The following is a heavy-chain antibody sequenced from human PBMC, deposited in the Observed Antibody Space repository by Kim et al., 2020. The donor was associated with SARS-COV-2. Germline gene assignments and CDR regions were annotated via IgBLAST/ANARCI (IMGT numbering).Heavy chain of an antibody. CDR1: GFTFSSYG. J-gene: IGHJ6*02. D-gene: IGHD6-13*01. Sequence: GGSLRLSCAASGFTFSSYGMHWVRQAPGKGLEWVAVISYDGSNKYYADSVKGRFTISRDNSKNTLYLQMNSLRAEDTAVYYCAKDWSSSWYEYYYYYGMDVWGQGTTLTVSS. CDR3: AKDWSSSWYEYYYYYGMDV. V-gene: IGHV3-30*18. CDR2: ISYDGSNK.